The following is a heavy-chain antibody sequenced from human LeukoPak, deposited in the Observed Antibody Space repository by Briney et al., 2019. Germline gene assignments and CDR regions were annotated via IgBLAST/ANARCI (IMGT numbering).Heavy chain of an antibody. V-gene: IGHV3-30*04. CDR1: GFTFSSYA. J-gene: IGHJ5*02. Sequence: GRSLRLSCAASGFTFSSYAMHWVRQAPRKGLEWVAVISYDGSNKYYVDSVKGRFTISRDNSKNTLYLQMNSLRAEDTAVYYCARDLGYCSSTSCPLNWFDPWGQGTLVTVSS. D-gene: IGHD2-2*03. CDR3: ARDLGYCSSTSCPLNWFDP. CDR2: ISYDGSNK.